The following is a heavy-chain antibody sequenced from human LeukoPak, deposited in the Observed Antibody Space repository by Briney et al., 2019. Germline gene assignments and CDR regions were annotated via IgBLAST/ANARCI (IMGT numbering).Heavy chain of an antibody. CDR2: IYYSGST. Sequence: SETLSLTCTVSGGSISSYYWSWIRQPPGKGLEWIGYIYYSGSTNYNPSLKSRVTMSVDTSKNQFSLKLSSVTAADTAVYYCARETSDPYYYMDVWGKGTTVTVSS. CDR3: ARETSDPYYYMDV. CDR1: GGSISSYY. V-gene: IGHV4-59*12. J-gene: IGHJ6*03.